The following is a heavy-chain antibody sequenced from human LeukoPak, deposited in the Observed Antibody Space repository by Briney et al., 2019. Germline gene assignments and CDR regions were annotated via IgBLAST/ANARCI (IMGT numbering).Heavy chain of an antibody. CDR3: AGGLYYDSSGYLRNAFDI. CDR2: IYYSGST. V-gene: IGHV4-59*01. Sequence: TPSETLSLTCTVSGGSISSYYWSWIRQPPGKGLEWIGYIYYSGSTNYNPSLKSRVTISVDTSKNQFSLKLSSVTAADTAVYYCAGGLYYDSSGYLRNAFDIWGQGTMVTVSS. CDR1: GGSISSYY. D-gene: IGHD3-22*01. J-gene: IGHJ3*02.